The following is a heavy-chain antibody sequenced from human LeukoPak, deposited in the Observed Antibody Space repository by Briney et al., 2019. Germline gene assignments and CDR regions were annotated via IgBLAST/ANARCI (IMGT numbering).Heavy chain of an antibody. CDR2: IRSKVYGGTT. CDR3: TRDPLKENDYGGTY. J-gene: IGHJ4*02. D-gene: IGHD4-23*01. Sequence: GGSLRLSCTASGFTFGDYAMSWFRQAPGKGLEWVGFIRSKVYGGTTEYAASVKGRFTISRDDSKSIAYLQMNSLKTEDAAVYYCTRDPLKENDYGGTYWGQGTLVTVSS. CDR1: GFTFGDYA. V-gene: IGHV3-49*03.